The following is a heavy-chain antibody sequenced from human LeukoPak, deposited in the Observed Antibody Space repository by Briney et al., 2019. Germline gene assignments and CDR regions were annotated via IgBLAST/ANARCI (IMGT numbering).Heavy chain of an antibody. CDR2: IYYSGST. Sequence: SETLSLTCTVSGGSISSSSYSWGWIRQPPGKGLEWIGSIYYSGSTYYNPSLKSRVTISVDTSKNQFSLKLSSVTAADTAVCYCARQVPAAMYYYYGMDVWGQGTTVTVSS. D-gene: IGHD2-2*01. V-gene: IGHV4-39*01. CDR3: ARQVPAAMYYYYGMDV. J-gene: IGHJ6*02. CDR1: GGSISSSSYS.